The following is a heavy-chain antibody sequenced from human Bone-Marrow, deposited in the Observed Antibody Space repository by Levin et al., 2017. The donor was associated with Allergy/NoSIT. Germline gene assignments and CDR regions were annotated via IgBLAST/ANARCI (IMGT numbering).Heavy chain of an antibody. CDR1: GFSFGGST. CDR3: NVGSDSGYYHDY. D-gene: IGHD3-22*01. CDR2: IRSNTNSYAT. Sequence: HPSETLSLTCAASGFSFGGSTMHWVRQAFGKGLEWVGRIRSNTNSYATTYAASVKGRFTISRDDSKNTAYLQMDSLKTEDTAVYYCNVGSDSGYYHDYWGRGTLVTVSS. J-gene: IGHJ4*02. V-gene: IGHV3-73*01.